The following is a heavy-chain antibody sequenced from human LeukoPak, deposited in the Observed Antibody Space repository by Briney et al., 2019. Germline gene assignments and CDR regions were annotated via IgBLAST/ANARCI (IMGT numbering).Heavy chain of an antibody. V-gene: IGHV4-59*01. J-gene: IGHJ3*02. D-gene: IGHD1-26*01. CDR1: GGSISSYY. Sequence: PSQTLSLTCTVSGGSISSYYWSWIRQPPGKGLEWIGHVYSSGSMSYNPSLKSRVTMSIDTSKKQFSLKLSSVTAADTAVYYCARDLSVGARAFQIWGQGTMVSVSS. CDR3: ARDLSVGARAFQI. CDR2: VYSSGSM.